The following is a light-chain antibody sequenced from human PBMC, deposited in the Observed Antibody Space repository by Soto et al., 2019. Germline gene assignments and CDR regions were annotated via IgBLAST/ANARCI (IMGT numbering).Light chain of an antibody. CDR3: QQYNDWHLT. CDR2: GAF. V-gene: IGKV3-15*01. CDR1: QSVRSN. J-gene: IGKJ1*01. Sequence: EIVMTQSPVTLSVSPGERATLSCRASQSVRSNLAWYQQKPGQAPSLLIYGAFTRATGIPTRFSGTGSGTEFTLTISSLQSEDFALYYCQQYNDWHLTFGHGTKVEV.